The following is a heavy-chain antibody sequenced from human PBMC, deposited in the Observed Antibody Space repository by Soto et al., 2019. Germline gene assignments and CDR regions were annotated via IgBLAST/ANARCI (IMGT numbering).Heavy chain of an antibody. CDR2: INQEGSAK. J-gene: IGHJ6*02. V-gene: IGHV3-7*01. CDR3: ARVAYINDGLDV. CDR1: GFSLRSYW. Sequence: GGSLRLSFVACGFSLRSYWMTWVRQSPGKGLEWVANINQEGSAKSYANSVKGRFTISRDNAEDSLYLQMYSLRAEDTAVYYCARVAYINDGLDVWGQGTTVTVSS. D-gene: IGHD1-1*01.